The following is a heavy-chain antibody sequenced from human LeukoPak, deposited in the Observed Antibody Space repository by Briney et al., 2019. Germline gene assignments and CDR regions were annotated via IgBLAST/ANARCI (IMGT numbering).Heavy chain of an antibody. CDR2: IYPGDSDT. V-gene: IGHV5-51*01. D-gene: IGHD3-9*01. J-gene: IGHJ4*02. CDR1: GYSFNTYW. CDR3: ARLKRYFDWTWAIYFDY. Sequence: GESLKISCKGSGYSFNTYWIGWVRQMPGKGLEWMGIIYPGDSDTRYSPSFQGQVTISADKSISTAYLQWSSLKASDTAMYYCARLKRYFDWTWAIYFDYWGQGTLVTVSS.